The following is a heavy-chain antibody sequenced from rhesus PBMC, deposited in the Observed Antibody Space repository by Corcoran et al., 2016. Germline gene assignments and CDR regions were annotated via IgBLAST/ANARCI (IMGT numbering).Heavy chain of an antibody. CDR2: IYGRGSTT. V-gene: IGHV4S11*01. Sequence: QVQLQESGPGLVKPSETLSLTCTFSGGSISGHYCTWIRQPPGKGLEWIGNIYGRGSTTNYNPPLKSRVTLSVDTSKNQLSLKLSSVTAADTAVYYCARHISSWSLYWGQGVLVTVSS. D-gene: IGHD6-13*01. CDR3: ARHISSWSLY. J-gene: IGHJ4*01. CDR1: GGSISGHY.